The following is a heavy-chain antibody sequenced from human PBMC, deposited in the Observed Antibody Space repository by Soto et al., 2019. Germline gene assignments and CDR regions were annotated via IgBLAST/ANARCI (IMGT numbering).Heavy chain of an antibody. CDR1: AYTFTSST. D-gene: IGHD6-19*01. V-gene: IGHV1-3*01. CDR2: INAGNGNT. Sequence: DSGKPSCKTSAYTFTSSTMDFARSVPEQRLEWMGWINAGNGNTKYSQKFQGRVTITRDTSASTAYMELSSLRSEDTAVYYCARVPSADSSGWDNDDWFEPWGQGSLVIV. J-gene: IGHJ5*02. CDR3: ARVPSADSSGWDNDDWFEP.